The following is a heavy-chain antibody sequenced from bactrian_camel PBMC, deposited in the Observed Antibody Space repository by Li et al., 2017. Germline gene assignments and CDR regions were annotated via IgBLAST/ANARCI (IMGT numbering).Heavy chain of an antibody. CDR1: GFSFSNYA. V-gene: IGHV3S31*01. CDR2: INSGGGST. J-gene: IGHJ4*01. Sequence: VQLVESGGGLVQPGGSLRLSCAASGFSFSNYAVSWVRQAPGKGLEWISSINSGGGSTYYSDSVKGRFTISRDNAKNTLYLQMNSLKSEDTALYRCARGSTSAGYAVWGQGTQVTVS. D-gene: IGHD1*01. CDR3: ARGSTSAGYAV.